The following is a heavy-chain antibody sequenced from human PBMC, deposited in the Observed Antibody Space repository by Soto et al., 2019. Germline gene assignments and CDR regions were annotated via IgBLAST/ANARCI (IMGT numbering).Heavy chain of an antibody. CDR2: VAYDGINK. V-gene: IGHV3-30*03. D-gene: IGHD4-17*01. CDR3: ARGDGDFDPLDY. Sequence: VRLVESGGGVVRPGRSLRLTCAASGFTFNSYGMHWVRQAPGKGLEWVAVVAYDGINKHYGASVKGRFTISRDNSQNTVYLQMDSLKSDDTAVYYCARGDGDFDPLDYWGQGTLVTVSS. J-gene: IGHJ4*02. CDR1: GFTFNSYG.